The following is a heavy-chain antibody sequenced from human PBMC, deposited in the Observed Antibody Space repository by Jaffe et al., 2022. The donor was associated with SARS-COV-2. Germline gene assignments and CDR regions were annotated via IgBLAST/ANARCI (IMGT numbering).Heavy chain of an antibody. CDR3: ARMAEALVAATRGDFDY. Sequence: QVQLVQSGAEVKKPGASVKVSCKASGYTFTGYYMHWVRQAPGQGLEWMGWINPNSGGTNYAQKFQGRVTMTRDTSISTAYMELSRLRSDDTAVYYCARMAEALVAATRGDFDYWGQGTLVTVSS. CDR1: GYTFTGYY. CDR2: INPNSGGT. V-gene: IGHV1-2*02. D-gene: IGHD2-15*01. J-gene: IGHJ4*02.